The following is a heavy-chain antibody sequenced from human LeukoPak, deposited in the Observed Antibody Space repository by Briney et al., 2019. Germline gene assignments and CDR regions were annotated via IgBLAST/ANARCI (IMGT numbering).Heavy chain of an antibody. J-gene: IGHJ4*02. V-gene: IGHV3-74*01. Sequence: GGSLRLSCAASGFTFSAYWMHWVRQVPGKGLVWVSRINNDGTATFFADSVKGRFTISRDNGKNSLYLQMNSLRAEDTAVYYCARLREIPVFGVVTKSTSYFDYWGQGTLVTVSS. CDR1: GFTFSAYW. D-gene: IGHD3-3*01. CDR2: INNDGTAT. CDR3: ARLREIPVFGVVTKSTSYFDY.